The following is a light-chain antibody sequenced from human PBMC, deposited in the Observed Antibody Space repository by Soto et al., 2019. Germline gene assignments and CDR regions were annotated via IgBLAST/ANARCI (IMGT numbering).Light chain of an antibody. CDR3: SSYAGSNIYG. CDR1: SSDAGGYNY. J-gene: IGLJ1*01. Sequence: QSALTQPPPASGSPGQSVTISCTGTSSDAGGYNYVSWYQQHPGKAPKLIIYEVSKRPSGVPDRFSGSKSGNTASLTVSGLQAEDEADYYCSSYAGSNIYGFGTGTKLTVL. V-gene: IGLV2-8*01. CDR2: EVS.